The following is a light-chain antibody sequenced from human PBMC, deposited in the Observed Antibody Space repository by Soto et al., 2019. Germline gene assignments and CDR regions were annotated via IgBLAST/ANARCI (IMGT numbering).Light chain of an antibody. V-gene: IGLV1-51*01. Sequence: QSVLTQPPSVSAAPGQTVTISCSGGSSNIGDNHVSWYQVLPVTAPKPLIYETNQRPSGIPDRFSGSKSGTSATLDITGLQTGDEADYYCGTWDNSLRVWLFGGGTKVTVL. J-gene: IGLJ3*02. CDR2: ETN. CDR3: GTWDNSLRVWL. CDR1: SSNIGDNH.